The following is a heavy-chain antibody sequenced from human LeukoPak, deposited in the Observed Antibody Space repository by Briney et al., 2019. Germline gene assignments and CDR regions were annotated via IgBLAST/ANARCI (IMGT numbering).Heavy chain of an antibody. CDR1: GGSISSYY. CDR2: IYYSGST. Sequence: SETLSLTCTVSGGSISSYYWSWIRQPPGKGLEWIGYIYYSGSTNYNPSLKSRVTISVDTSKNQFSLKLSSVTAADTAVYYCARDGVVITTSYYYYYYMDVWGKGTTVTVSS. J-gene: IGHJ6*03. CDR3: ARDGVVITTSYYYYYYMDV. D-gene: IGHD3-22*01. V-gene: IGHV4-59*01.